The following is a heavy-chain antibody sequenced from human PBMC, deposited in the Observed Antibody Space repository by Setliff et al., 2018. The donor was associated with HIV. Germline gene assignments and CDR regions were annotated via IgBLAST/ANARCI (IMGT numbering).Heavy chain of an antibody. CDR1: GYTFTGYY. Sequence: GASVKVSCKASGYTFTGYYMHWVRQAPGQGLEWMGWINPNSGGTNYAQKFQGRVTMTRDTSISTAYMELSRLRSDDTAVYYCARALDIVVVPAAMPHYYYYYMDVWGKGTTVTVSS. CDR2: INPNSGGT. CDR3: ARALDIVVVPAAMPHYYYYYMDV. V-gene: IGHV1-2*02. D-gene: IGHD2-2*03. J-gene: IGHJ6*03.